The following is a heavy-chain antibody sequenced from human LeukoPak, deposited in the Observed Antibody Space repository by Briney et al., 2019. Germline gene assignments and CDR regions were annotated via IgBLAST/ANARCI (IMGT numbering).Heavy chain of an antibody. V-gene: IGHV4-30-2*01. D-gene: IGHD3-3*01. J-gene: IGHJ4*02. CDR1: GGSISDSISSYY. Sequence: SETLSLTCTASGGSISDSISSYYWSWIRQPPGKGLEWIGYIYHSGSTYYNPSLKSRVTISVDRSKNQFSLKLSSVTAADTAVYYCARGEGTIFGVASLDYWGQGTLVTVSS. CDR3: ARGEGTIFGVASLDY. CDR2: IYHSGST.